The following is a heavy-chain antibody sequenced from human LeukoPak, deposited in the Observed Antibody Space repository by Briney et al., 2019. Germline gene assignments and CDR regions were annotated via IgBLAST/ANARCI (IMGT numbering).Heavy chain of an antibody. CDR3: ARGPIAAAGRTPFDY. J-gene: IGHJ4*02. V-gene: IGHV3-21*01. CDR1: GFMFSSYS. D-gene: IGHD6-13*01. Sequence: GGSLRLSCTASGFMFSSYSMNWVRQAPGKGLEWVSSISSSSSYIYYADSVKGRFTISRDNAKNSLYLQTNSLRAEDTAVYYCARGPIAAAGRTPFDYWGQGTLVTVSS. CDR2: ISSSSSYI.